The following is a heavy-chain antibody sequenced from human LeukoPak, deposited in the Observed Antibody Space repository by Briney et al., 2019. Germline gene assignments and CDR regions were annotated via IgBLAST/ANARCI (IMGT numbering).Heavy chain of an antibody. J-gene: IGHJ4*02. Sequence: GRSLRLSCAASGFTFSSYGMHWVRQAPGKGLEWVAVISYDGSNKYYADSVKGRFTISRDNSKNTLYLQMNSLRAEDTAVYYCAKDRVLYRGDYFDYWGQGTLVTVSS. D-gene: IGHD2-2*02. V-gene: IGHV3-30*18. CDR2: ISYDGSNK. CDR3: AKDRVLYRGDYFDY. CDR1: GFTFSSYG.